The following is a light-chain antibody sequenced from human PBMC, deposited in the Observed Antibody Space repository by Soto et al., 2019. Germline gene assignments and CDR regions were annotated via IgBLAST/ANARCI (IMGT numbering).Light chain of an antibody. Sequence: EIVMTQSPATLSVSPGDRATLSCRASQSVDNDLAWYQQKPGQAPRLLIYDASNRATGIPARFSGSGSGIDFTLTISSLEAEDFAIYYCQERSNWPRFTFGPGTKVDIK. CDR1: QSVDND. CDR3: QERSNWPRFT. CDR2: DAS. J-gene: IGKJ3*01. V-gene: IGKV3-11*01.